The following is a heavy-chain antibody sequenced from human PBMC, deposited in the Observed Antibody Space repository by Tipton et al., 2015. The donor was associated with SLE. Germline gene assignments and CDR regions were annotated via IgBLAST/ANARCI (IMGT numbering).Heavy chain of an antibody. J-gene: IGHJ4*02. CDR1: GGSFSGYY. CDR3: ARVMVERTLGASWYYFDY. V-gene: IGHV4-34*01. CDR2: IYYSGST. D-gene: IGHD5-24*01. Sequence: TLSLTCAVYGGSFSGYYWSWIRQHPGKGLEWIGYIYYSGSTYYNPSLKSRVTISVDTSKNQFSLKLSSVTAADTAVYYCARVMVERTLGASWYYFDYWGQGTLVTVSS.